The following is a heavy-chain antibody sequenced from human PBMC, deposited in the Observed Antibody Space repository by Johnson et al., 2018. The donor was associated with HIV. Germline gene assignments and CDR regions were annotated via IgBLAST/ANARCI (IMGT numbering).Heavy chain of an antibody. CDR1: GFTFSSYG. CDR2: ISYDGSNK. V-gene: IGHV3-30*19. J-gene: IGHJ3*02. Sequence: QVQLVESGGGVVQPGRSLRLSCAASGFTFSSYGMHWVRQAPGKGLVWVAVISYDGSNKYYADSVKGRFTISRDNSKNTLYLQRNSLRAEDTAVYYCAGSGSSGCSVCDFGMWDQGTMVNVSS. CDR3: AGSGSSGCSVCDFGM. D-gene: IGHD3-10*01.